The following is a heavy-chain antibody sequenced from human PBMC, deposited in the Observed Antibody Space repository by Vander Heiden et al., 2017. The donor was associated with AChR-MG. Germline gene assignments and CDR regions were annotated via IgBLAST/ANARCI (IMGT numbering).Heavy chain of an antibody. CDR2: IYSGGST. CDR1: GFTVSSNY. Sequence: ELQLVESGGGLIQPGGCLRLSCGAPGFTVSSNYMSWGSQAPGKGLEWVSVIYSGGSTYYADSVKGRFTISRDNSKNTLYLQMNSLRAEDTAVYYCARNYYYDSSGYYPSNWFDPWGQGTLVTVSS. V-gene: IGHV3-53*01. D-gene: IGHD3-22*01. CDR3: ARNYYYDSSGYYPSNWFDP. J-gene: IGHJ5*02.